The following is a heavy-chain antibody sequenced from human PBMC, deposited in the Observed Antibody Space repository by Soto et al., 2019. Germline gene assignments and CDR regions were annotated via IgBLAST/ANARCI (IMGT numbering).Heavy chain of an antibody. V-gene: IGHV1-8*01. Sequence: GASVKVSCKASGYTSTSYDINWVRQATGQGLEWMGWMNPNSGNTGYAQKFQGRVTMTRNTSISTAYMELSSLRSEDTAVYYCARAVSIHSAPVVPAAMVYYYYYYMDVWGKGTTVTVSS. D-gene: IGHD2-2*01. CDR3: ARAVSIHSAPVVPAAMVYYYYYYMDV. CDR2: MNPNSGNT. CDR1: GYTSTSYD. J-gene: IGHJ6*03.